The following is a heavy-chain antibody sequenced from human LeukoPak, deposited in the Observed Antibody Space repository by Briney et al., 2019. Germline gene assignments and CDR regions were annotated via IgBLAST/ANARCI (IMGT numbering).Heavy chain of an antibody. J-gene: IGHJ3*02. D-gene: IGHD3-22*01. CDR3: ARGPLKNPRRDSSGYYYVGAFDI. Sequence: GGSLRLSCAASGFTFSSYWMSWVRQAPGKGLEWVANIKQDGSEKYYVDSVKGRFTISRDNAKNSLYLQMNSLRAEDTAVYYCARGPLKNPRRDSSGYYYVGAFDIWGQGTMVTVSS. V-gene: IGHV3-7*01. CDR2: IKQDGSEK. CDR1: GFTFSSYW.